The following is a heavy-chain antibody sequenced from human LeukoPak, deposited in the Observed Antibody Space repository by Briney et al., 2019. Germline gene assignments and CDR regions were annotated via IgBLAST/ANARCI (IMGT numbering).Heavy chain of an antibody. CDR1: GGTFSSYA. Sequence: SVKVSCKASGGTFSSYAISWVRQAPGQGLEWMGGIIPIFGTANYAQKFQGRVTITTDESTSTAYMELSSLRSEDTAVYYCARGARADYGSGSKYYYYYMDVWGKGTTVTVSS. CDR3: ARGARADYGSGSKYYYYYMDV. J-gene: IGHJ6*03. D-gene: IGHD3-10*01. CDR2: IIPIFGTA. V-gene: IGHV1-69*05.